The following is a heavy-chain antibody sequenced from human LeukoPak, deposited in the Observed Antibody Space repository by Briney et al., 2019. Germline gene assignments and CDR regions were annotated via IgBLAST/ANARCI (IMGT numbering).Heavy chain of an antibody. V-gene: IGHV4-30-4*01. CDR3: ARDRHYFDY. Sequence: SETLSLTCTVSGGSISSGDYYWSWIRLPPGKGLEWIGYIYYSGSTYYNPSLKSRVTISVDTPKNQFSLKLSSVTAADTAVYYCARDRHYFDYWGQGTLVTVSS. CDR1: GGSISSGDYY. CDR2: IYYSGST. J-gene: IGHJ4*02.